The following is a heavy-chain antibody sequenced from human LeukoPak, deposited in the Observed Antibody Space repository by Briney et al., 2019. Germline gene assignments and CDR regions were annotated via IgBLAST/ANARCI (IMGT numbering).Heavy chain of an antibody. V-gene: IGHV4-34*01. D-gene: IGHD4-23*01. J-gene: IGHJ4*02. CDR3: GRGQEVRWPPPIY. Sequence: SETLSLTCAVYGGSFSGYHWTWIRQPPGKGLEWIGEIDPNGGTHYKPSLKSRVTMSLDTSKNHFSLKLSSVTAADTAVYYCGRGQEVRWPPPIYWGQGTLVTVSS. CDR1: GGSFSGYH. CDR2: IDPNGGT.